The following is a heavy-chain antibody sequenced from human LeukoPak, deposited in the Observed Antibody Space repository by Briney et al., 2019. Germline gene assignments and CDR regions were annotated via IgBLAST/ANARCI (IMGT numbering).Heavy chain of an antibody. CDR3: ARASNWGSFDY. CDR2: IIPILGIA. J-gene: IGHJ4*02. V-gene: IGHV1-69*02. Sequence: SVTVSCKASGGTFSSYTISWVRQAPGQGLEWMGRIIPILGIANYAQKFQGRVTITADKSTSTAYMELSSLRSEDTAVYYCARASNWGSFDYWGQGTLVTVSS. D-gene: IGHD7-27*01. CDR1: GGTFSSYT.